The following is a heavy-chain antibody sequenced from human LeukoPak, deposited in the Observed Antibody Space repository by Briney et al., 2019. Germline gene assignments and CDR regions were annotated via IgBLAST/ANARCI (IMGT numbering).Heavy chain of an antibody. CDR1: GYTFTGYY. V-gene: IGHV1-2*06. CDR3: ARDRYGSYDFRFDP. Sequence: ASVKVSCKASGYTFTGYYMHWMRQAPGQGLEWMGRINPNSGGTNYAQKFQGRVTMTRDTSISTAYMELSRLRSDDTAVYYCARDRYGSYDFRFDPWGQGTLVTVSS. J-gene: IGHJ5*02. D-gene: IGHD3-3*01. CDR2: INPNSGGT.